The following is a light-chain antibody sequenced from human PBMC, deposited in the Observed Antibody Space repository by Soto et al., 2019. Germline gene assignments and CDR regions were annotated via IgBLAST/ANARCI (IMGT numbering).Light chain of an antibody. CDR2: DVS. Sequence: IVMTQSPATLSVSPWERATLSCRAGQGVTTNFAWYQQKSGQSPRLLIYDVSIRATGVPARFSGTGSETDFTLTISGLQSEDSAVYFCQQYNNWPFSFGQGTRLEIK. J-gene: IGKJ5*01. V-gene: IGKV3-15*01. CDR1: QGVTTN. CDR3: QQYNNWPFS.